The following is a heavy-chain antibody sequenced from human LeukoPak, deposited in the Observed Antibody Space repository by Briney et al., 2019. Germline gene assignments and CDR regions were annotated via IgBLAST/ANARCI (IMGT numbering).Heavy chain of an antibody. Sequence: GGSLRLSCAASGLTLSSYAMSWVRQAPGKGLEWVSSISGSGAGTYYADSVKGRFTISRDNSKNTVYLQMNSLRVEDTAVYYCAKAHYGSANYYHFDYWGQGTLVTVSS. CDR3: AKAHYGSANYYHFDY. CDR2: ISGSGAGT. D-gene: IGHD3-10*01. J-gene: IGHJ4*02. CDR1: GLTLSSYA. V-gene: IGHV3-23*01.